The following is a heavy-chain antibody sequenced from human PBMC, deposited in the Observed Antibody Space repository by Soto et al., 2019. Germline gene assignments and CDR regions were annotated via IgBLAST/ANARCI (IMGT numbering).Heavy chain of an antibody. V-gene: IGHV1-46*01. Sequence: ASVKVSCKASGYTFTSYYMHWVRQAPGQGLEWMGIINPSGGSTSYAQKFQGRVTMTRDTSTSTVYMELSSLRSEDTAVYYCARGKVVVPAAIAFGMDVWGQGTTVTVSS. CDR3: ARGKVVVPAAIAFGMDV. CDR2: INPSGGST. J-gene: IGHJ6*02. CDR1: GYTFTSYY. D-gene: IGHD2-2*01.